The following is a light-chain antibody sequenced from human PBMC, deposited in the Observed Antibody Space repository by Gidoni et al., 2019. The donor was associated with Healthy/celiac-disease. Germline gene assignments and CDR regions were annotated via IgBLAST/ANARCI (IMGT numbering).Light chain of an antibody. J-gene: IGKJ5*01. CDR3: QQRSNWPPAT. CDR1: QSVSSY. Sequence: EIVLTQSPATLSLSPGERATLSCRASQSVSSYLAWYQQKPGQAPRLLIYDASNRATGIPARLSGSGSGTDFTLTISSLEPEDFAVYYCQQRSNWPPATFGQXTRLEIK. V-gene: IGKV3-11*01. CDR2: DAS.